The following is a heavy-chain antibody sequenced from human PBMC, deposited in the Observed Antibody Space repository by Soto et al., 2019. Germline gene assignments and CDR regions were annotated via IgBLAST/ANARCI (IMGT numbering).Heavy chain of an antibody. D-gene: IGHD5-18*01. V-gene: IGHV4-59*01. CDR3: ARDAAAGTAMTTSYYFDY. J-gene: IGHJ4*02. CDR2: IYYSGST. Sequence: SETLSLTCTVSGGSISSYYWSWIRQPPGKGLEWIGYIYYSGSTNYNPSLKSRVTISVDTSKNQFSLKLSSVTAADTAVYYCARDAAAGTAMTTSYYFDYWGQGTLVTVSS. CDR1: GGSISSYY.